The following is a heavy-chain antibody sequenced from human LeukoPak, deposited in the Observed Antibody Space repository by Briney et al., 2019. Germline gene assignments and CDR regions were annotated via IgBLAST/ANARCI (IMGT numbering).Heavy chain of an antibody. J-gene: IGHJ5*02. CDR3: ARAAGVWFGESLRRWFDP. CDR1: GFTFSSYW. D-gene: IGHD3-10*01. CDR2: IKQDGSEK. Sequence: PGGSLRLSCAASGFTFSSYWMNWVRQAPGKGLEWVVNIKQDGSEKYYVDSVKGRFTISRDNAKNSLFLQMNNVRTEDTAVYYCARAAGVWFGESLRRWFDPWGQGTLVTVSP. V-gene: IGHV3-7*03.